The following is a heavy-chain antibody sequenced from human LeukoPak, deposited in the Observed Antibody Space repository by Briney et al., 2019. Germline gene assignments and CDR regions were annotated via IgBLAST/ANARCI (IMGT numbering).Heavy chain of an antibody. CDR3: ARGGGGYAFDY. CDR2: IYHSGSA. J-gene: IGHJ4*02. CDR1: GGSISSYY. Sequence: TSETLSLTCTVSGGSISSYYWSWIRQPPGKGLEWIGHIYHSGSANYSPSLKGRVTMSADTSKNQFSPKLTSVAAADTAVYYCARGGGGYAFDYWGQGTLVTVSS. D-gene: IGHD5-12*01. V-gene: IGHV4-59*01.